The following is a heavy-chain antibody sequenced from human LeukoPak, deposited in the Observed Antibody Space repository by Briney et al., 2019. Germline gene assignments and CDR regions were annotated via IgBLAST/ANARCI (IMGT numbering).Heavy chain of an antibody. J-gene: IGHJ4*02. V-gene: IGHV4-4*02. D-gene: IGHD3-22*01. Sequence: SETLSLTCAVSGGSVSHSNWWTWVRQSPGKGLEWIGEVHPSEGTNYNPSLKSRVTISLDKSKNQFSLELNSVTAADTAIYYCATYYDRSGHKLDYWGQGTLVTVSS. CDR3: ATYYDRSGHKLDY. CDR1: GGSVSHSNW. CDR2: VHPSEGT.